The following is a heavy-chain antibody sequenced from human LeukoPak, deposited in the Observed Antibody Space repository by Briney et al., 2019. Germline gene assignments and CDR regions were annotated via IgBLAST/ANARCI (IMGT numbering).Heavy chain of an antibody. CDR1: GGTFSSYA. CDR2: IIPILGIA. V-gene: IGHV1-69*04. J-gene: IGHJ5*02. CDR3: AKDASTYYDFWSGYSQNPNWFDP. D-gene: IGHD3-3*01. Sequence: SVKVSCKASGGTFSSYAISWVRQAPGQGLEWMGRIIPILGIANYAQKFQGRVTITADKSTSTAYMELNSLRAEDTAVYYCAKDASTYYDFWSGYSQNPNWFDPWGQGTLVTVSS.